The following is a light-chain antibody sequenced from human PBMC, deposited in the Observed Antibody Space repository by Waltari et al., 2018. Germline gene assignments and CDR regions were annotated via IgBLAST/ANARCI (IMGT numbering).Light chain of an antibody. Sequence: QSALTQPPSASGSPGQSVAISSTGTRTDVGGYNSVSWYQHHPGKAPKLMIYEVSKRPSGVPDRFSGSKSGNTASLTVSGLRAEDEADYYCASYGGRNNWIFGGGTKLTVL. J-gene: IGLJ2*01. V-gene: IGLV2-8*01. CDR2: EVS. CDR3: ASYGGRNNWI. CDR1: RTDVGGYNS.